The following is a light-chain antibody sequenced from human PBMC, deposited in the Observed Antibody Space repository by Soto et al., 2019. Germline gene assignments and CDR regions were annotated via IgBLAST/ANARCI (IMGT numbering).Light chain of an antibody. CDR2: QVT. CDR1: SSDIGGYYY. V-gene: IGLV2-14*01. J-gene: IGLJ1*01. Sequence: QSELTQPASVSGSPGQSITISWTVTSSDIGGYYYVSWYQHHPGKAPKLLIYQVTNRPSRVSNRFSGSKSGNTASLTISGLQADDEADYYCTSYSSSDIFYVFGTGTKVTVL. CDR3: TSYSSSDIFYV.